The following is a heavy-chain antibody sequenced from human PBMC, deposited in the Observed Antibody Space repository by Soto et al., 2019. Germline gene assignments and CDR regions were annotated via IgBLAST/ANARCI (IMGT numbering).Heavy chain of an antibody. CDR2: MNPNSGRT. CDR3: ARAYPTSRNPGKIDY. V-gene: IGHV1-8*01. J-gene: IGHJ4*02. Sequence: ASVKVSCKASGYTFTGYDITWVRQATGQGLEWMGWMNPNSGRTVYSKKFQGRVTMTMNTSISTAYMELSSLRSGDTALYFCARAYPTSRNPGKIDYWGQGTLVTVSS. CDR1: GYTFTGYD. D-gene: IGHD2-2*01.